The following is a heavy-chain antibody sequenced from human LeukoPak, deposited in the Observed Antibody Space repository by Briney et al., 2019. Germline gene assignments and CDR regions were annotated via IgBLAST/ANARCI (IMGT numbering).Heavy chain of an antibody. CDR3: APGVYDP. Sequence: GGSLRPSCAASGFTFSSYAMHWVRQAPGKGLEWVAVISYDGSNKYYADSVKGRFTISRDNSKNTLYLQMNSLRAEDTAVYYCAPGVYDPWGQGTLVTVSS. J-gene: IGHJ5*02. CDR1: GFTFSSYA. CDR2: ISYDGSNK. D-gene: IGHD7-27*01. V-gene: IGHV3-30*04.